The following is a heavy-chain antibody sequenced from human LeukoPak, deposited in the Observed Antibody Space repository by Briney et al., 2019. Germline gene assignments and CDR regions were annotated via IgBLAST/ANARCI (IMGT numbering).Heavy chain of an antibody. V-gene: IGHV3-30-3*01. Sequence: GRSLRLSCAASGFTFSSYAMHWVRQAPGKGLEWVAVISYDGSNKYYADSVKGRFTISRDNSKNTLYLQMNSLRAEDTAVYYCARAGGDWGQGTLVTASS. CDR1: GFTFSSYA. J-gene: IGHJ4*02. D-gene: IGHD2-8*02. CDR3: ARAGGD. CDR2: ISYDGSNK.